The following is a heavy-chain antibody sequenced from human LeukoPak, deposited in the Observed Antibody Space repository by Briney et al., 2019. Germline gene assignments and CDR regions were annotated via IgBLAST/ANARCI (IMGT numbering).Heavy chain of an antibody. CDR2: ISSSSSYI. CDR1: GFTFSSHA. J-gene: IGHJ6*03. Sequence: PGGSLRLSCAASGFTFSSHAMSWVRQAPGKGLEWVSSISSSSSYIYYADSVKGRFTISRDNAKNSLYLQMNSLRAEDTAVYYCARDGWGQSSPLGYMDVWGKGTTVTVSS. CDR3: ARDGWGQSSPLGYMDV. D-gene: IGHD3-16*01. V-gene: IGHV3-21*01.